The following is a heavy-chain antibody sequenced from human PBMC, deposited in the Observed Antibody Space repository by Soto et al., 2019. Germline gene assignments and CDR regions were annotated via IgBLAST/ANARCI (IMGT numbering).Heavy chain of an antibody. J-gene: IGHJ4*02. Sequence: ASVKVSCKASGYTFTSYGISWVRQAPGQGPEWMGWISGHNGNTNHPQSLQGRITMNTDTSRNTVYMELRSLRSDDTAVYYCARHRFNYYDNTVYYYFDYWGQGTLVTVSS. D-gene: IGHD3-22*01. V-gene: IGHV1-18*04. CDR1: GYTFTSYG. CDR2: ISGHNGNT. CDR3: ARHRFNYYDNTVYYYFDY.